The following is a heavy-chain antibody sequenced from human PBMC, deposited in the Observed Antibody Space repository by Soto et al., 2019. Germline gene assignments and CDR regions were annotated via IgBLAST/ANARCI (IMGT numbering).Heavy chain of an antibody. V-gene: IGHV4-38-2*01. D-gene: IGHD3-16*01. CDR1: GYSLNSGYY. Sequence: SETLSLTCVVSGYSLNSGYYWGWIRQPPGKGLEWIGSIHHSVITYYSPSLRSRLSLSVDTSKNQFSLKLTSVTAADTAVYYCARAYYDGNNYRTRGWFDPWGQGILVTVYS. CDR2: IHHSVIT. CDR3: ARAYYDGNNYRTRGWFDP. J-gene: IGHJ5*02.